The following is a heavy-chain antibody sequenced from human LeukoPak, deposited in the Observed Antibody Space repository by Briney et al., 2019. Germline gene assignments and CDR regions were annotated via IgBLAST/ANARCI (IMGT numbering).Heavy chain of an antibody. J-gene: IGHJ4*02. CDR1: GYTFTSYY. D-gene: IGHD6-19*01. V-gene: IGHV7-4-1*02. Sequence: GASVKVSCKASGYTFTSYYMHWVRQSPGQGLEWMGWINTNTGNPTYAQGFTGRFVFSLDTSVSTAYLQISSLKAEDTAVYYCARADSSGWYVEARADYWGQGTLVTVSS. CDR2: INTNTGNP. CDR3: ARADSSGWYVEARADY.